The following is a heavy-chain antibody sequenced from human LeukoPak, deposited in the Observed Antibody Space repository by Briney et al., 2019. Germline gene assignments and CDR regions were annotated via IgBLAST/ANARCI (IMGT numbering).Heavy chain of an antibody. CDR3: ARDRYSSRDPYYYYYMDV. J-gene: IGHJ6*03. V-gene: IGHV4-4*07. D-gene: IGHD6-13*01. Sequence: PSETLSLTCTVSGGSISSYYWSWIRQPAGKELEWIGRIYTSGSTNYNPSLKSRVTMSVDTSKNQFSLKLSSVTAADTAVYYCARDRYSSRDPYYYYYMDVWGKGTTVTVSS. CDR1: GGSISSYY. CDR2: IYTSGST.